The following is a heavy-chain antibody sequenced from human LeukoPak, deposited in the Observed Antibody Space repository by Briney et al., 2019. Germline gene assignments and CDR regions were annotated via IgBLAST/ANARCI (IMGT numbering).Heavy chain of an antibody. CDR1: GGSISSSNW. V-gene: IGHV4-4*02. CDR3: ASRLGYCSGGSCYHPFDY. Sequence: SGTLSLTCAVSGGSISSSNWWSWVRQPPGKGLEWIGEIYHSGSTNYNPSLKSRVTISVDKSKNQFSLKLSSVTAADTAVYYCASRLGYCSGGSCYHPFDYWGQGTLVTIPS. CDR2: IYHSGST. D-gene: IGHD2-15*01. J-gene: IGHJ4*02.